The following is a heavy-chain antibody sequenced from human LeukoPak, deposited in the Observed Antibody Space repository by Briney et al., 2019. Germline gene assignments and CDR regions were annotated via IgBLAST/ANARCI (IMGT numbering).Heavy chain of an antibody. J-gene: IGHJ5*02. V-gene: IGHV1-18*01. D-gene: IGHD2-15*01. CDR3: ARDVAQNWFDP. Sequence: GASVKVSCKASGYTFTSYDINWVRQATGQGLEWMGWISAYNGNTNYAQKLQGRVTMTTDTSTSTAYMELRSLRSDDTAVYYCARDVAQNWFDPWGQGTLVTVSS. CDR2: ISAYNGNT. CDR1: GYTFTSYD.